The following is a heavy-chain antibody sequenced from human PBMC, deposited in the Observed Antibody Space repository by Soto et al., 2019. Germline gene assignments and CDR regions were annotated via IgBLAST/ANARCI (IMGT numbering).Heavy chain of an antibody. J-gene: IGHJ5*02. CDR3: ARERFNVVVLDP. V-gene: IGHV1-69*12. D-gene: IGHD2-21*01. CDR2: IIPIFGTA. CDR1: GGTFSSYA. Sequence: QVQLVQSGAEVKKPGSSVKVSCKASGGTFSSYAIRWVRQSPVQGLEWIGGIIPIFGTANDAQKFQGRDTSTADESTRTAYMELRSVRNEDTAVYDWARERFNVVVLDPWGNGTLVTVSS.